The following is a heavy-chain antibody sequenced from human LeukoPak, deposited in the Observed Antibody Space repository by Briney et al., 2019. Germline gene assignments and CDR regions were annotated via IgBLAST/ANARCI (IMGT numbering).Heavy chain of an antibody. J-gene: IGHJ4*02. CDR3: ARDSGTAYFDY. V-gene: IGHV4-59*01. CDR1: GGSISSSY. CDR2: IYYSGST. Sequence: SETLSLTCTVSGGSISSSYWSWIRQPPGKGLEWIGYIYYSGSTNYNPSLKSRVTISVDTSKNQFSLKLSSVTAADTAMYYCARDSGTAYFDYWGQGTLVTVSS. D-gene: IGHD3-10*01.